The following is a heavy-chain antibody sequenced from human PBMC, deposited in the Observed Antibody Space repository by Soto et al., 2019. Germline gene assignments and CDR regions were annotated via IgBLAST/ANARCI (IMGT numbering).Heavy chain of an antibody. D-gene: IGHD6-6*01. Sequence: AETLSRTCTGSGGSISSSSYDWGWVRQPPMKGLEGIGSVYYRGSTYYNPALKSRVTRSVDTAKSQCSLKLASMTAGDTAVYYCVXRLVHSYYYXLEVWGNGTTVTVSS. J-gene: IGHJ6*03. CDR2: VYYRGST. CDR1: GGSISSSSYD. CDR3: VXRLVHSYYYXLEV. V-gene: IGHV4-39*01.